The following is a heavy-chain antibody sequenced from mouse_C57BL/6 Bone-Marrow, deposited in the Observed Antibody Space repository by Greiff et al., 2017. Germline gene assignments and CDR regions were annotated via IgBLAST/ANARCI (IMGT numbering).Heavy chain of an antibody. CDR2: IWSDGST. Sequence: VKLKESGPGLVAPSQSLSITCTVSGFSLTSYGVHWVRQPPGKGLEWLVVIWSDGSTTYNSALKSRLSISKDNSKSQVFLKMNSLQTDDTAMYYCARNEDYSNYLFAYWGQGTLVTVSA. D-gene: IGHD2-5*01. CDR3: ARNEDYSNYLFAY. J-gene: IGHJ3*01. CDR1: GFSLTSYG. V-gene: IGHV2-6*02.